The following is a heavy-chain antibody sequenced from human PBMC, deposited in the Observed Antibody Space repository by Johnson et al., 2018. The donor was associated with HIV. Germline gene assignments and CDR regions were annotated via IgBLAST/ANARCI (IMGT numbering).Heavy chain of an antibody. CDR2: IRGSGGST. V-gene: IGHV3-23*04. J-gene: IGHJ3*02. D-gene: IGHD3-22*01. Sequence: VQLVESGGGLVQPGGSLRLSCAASGFTFSSYAMSWVRQAPGKGLEWVSAIRGSGGSTYYADSVKGRFTISRDNSKNTLYLQMNSLRAEDTAVYYCAKGVSDSSGYYYGEDAFDIWGQGTMVTVSS. CDR1: GFTFSSYA. CDR3: AKGVSDSSGYYYGEDAFDI.